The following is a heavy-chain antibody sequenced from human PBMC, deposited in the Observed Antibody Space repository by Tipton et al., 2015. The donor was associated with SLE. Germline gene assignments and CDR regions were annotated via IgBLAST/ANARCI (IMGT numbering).Heavy chain of an antibody. D-gene: IGHD3-22*01. Sequence: TLSLTCAVYGGSFSGYYWSWIRQPPGKGLEWIGEINHSGSTNYNPSLKSRLSISADTSKNQFSLKVTSVTAADTAVYYCAREGYYDSSGASDIWGQGTMVTVSS. J-gene: IGHJ3*02. CDR2: INHSGST. CDR1: GGSFSGYY. CDR3: AREGYYDSSGASDI. V-gene: IGHV4-34*09.